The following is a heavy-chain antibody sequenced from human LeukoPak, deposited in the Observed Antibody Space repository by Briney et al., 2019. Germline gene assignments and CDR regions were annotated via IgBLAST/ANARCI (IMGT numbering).Heavy chain of an antibody. CDR3: ARVMYSSSWYDVSADAFDI. V-gene: IGHV1-2*02. Sequence: ASVKVSCKASGYSFTDYYIHWVRQAPGQGFEWMGWINPKSGATDYSQKFQGRVTMTRDTSISTAYMELSRLRSDDTAVYYCARVMYSSSWYDVSADAFDIWGQGTMVTVSS. J-gene: IGHJ3*02. D-gene: IGHD6-13*01. CDR2: INPKSGAT. CDR1: GYSFTDYY.